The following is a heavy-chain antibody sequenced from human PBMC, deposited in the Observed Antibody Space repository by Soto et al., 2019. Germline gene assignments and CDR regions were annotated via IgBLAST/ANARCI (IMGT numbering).Heavy chain of an antibody. CDR3: ARKGARSSWGFDY. Sequence: QVQLQESGPGLVKPSGTLSLTCAVSSGSISSSNWWSWVRQPPGKGLEWIGEIYHSGSTNYNPSLKSRVHISVDKSKNQFSLKLSSVTAADTDVYYCARKGARSSWGFDYWGQGTRVTVSS. J-gene: IGHJ4*02. CDR2: IYHSGST. CDR1: SGSISSSNW. D-gene: IGHD6-13*01. V-gene: IGHV4-4*02.